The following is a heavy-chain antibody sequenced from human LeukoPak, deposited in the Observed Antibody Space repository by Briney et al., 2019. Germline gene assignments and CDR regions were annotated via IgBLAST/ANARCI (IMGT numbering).Heavy chain of an antibody. Sequence: IGSIYYSGSTYYTPSLKSRVTISVDTSKNQFSLKLSSVTAADTAVYYCARITIFGVVTFDYWGQGTLVTVSS. CDR2: IYYSGST. J-gene: IGHJ4*02. V-gene: IGHV4-39*01. D-gene: IGHD3-3*01. CDR3: ARITIFGVVTFDY.